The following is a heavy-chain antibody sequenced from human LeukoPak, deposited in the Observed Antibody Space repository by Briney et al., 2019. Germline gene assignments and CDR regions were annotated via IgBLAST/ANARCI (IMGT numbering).Heavy chain of an antibody. D-gene: IGHD6-13*01. Sequence: EASVKVSSKASGYTLTIYYMHWGRQAPGQGLEWMGIINPSGGSTSYAQKFQGRVTMTRDTSTSTVYMELSSLRSEDTAVYYCASDLRAEYRSSGYGWFDPRGQGTLVTVSS. J-gene: IGHJ5*02. CDR2: INPSGGST. CDR3: ASDLRAEYRSSGYGWFDP. CDR1: GYTLTIYY. V-gene: IGHV1-46*01.